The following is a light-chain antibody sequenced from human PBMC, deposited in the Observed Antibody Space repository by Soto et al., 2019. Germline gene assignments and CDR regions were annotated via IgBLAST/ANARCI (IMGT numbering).Light chain of an antibody. J-gene: IGKJ1*01. V-gene: IGKV1-5*03. CDR1: QSISSW. Sequence: DIQMTQSPSTLSASVGDRVTITCRASQSISSWLAWYQQKPGKAPKLLIYKASSLESGVPSRFSGSGSGTEFTLTSSSRQPDDFATYYCQQYKSYWTVGQGTKVDSK. CDR2: KAS. CDR3: QQYKSYWT.